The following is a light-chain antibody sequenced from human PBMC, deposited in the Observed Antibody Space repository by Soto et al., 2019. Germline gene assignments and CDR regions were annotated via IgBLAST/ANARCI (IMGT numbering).Light chain of an antibody. CDR1: QSLLNSDDGNTY. V-gene: IGKV2-40*01. CDR2: TLS. Sequence: DIVMTQTPLSLPVTPGEPASISCRSSQSLLNSDDGNTYLDWYLQKPGQSPQLLIYTLSYRASGDPDRFSGSGSGTDFTLKISRVEAGDVGVYYCMQRIEFPLTFGGGTKVEIK. CDR3: MQRIEFPLT. J-gene: IGKJ4*01.